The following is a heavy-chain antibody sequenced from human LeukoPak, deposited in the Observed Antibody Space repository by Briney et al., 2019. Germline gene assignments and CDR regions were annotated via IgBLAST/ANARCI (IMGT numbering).Heavy chain of an antibody. CDR3: ARVGRYSSSSGDY. D-gene: IGHD6-6*01. Sequence: GGSLRLSCAASGFTFSDYYMSWIRQAPGKGLEWVSYISSSGSSIYSADSVKGRFTISRDHAKNSLYLQMNSLRAEDTAVYYCARVGRYSSSSGDYWGQGTLVTVSS. V-gene: IGHV3-11*04. J-gene: IGHJ4*02. CDR2: ISSSGSSI. CDR1: GFTFSDYY.